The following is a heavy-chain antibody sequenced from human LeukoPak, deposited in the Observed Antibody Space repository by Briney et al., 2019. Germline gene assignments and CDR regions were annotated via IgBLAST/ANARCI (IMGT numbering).Heavy chain of an antibody. V-gene: IGHV3-15*01. CDR2: VKSKTYGGTA. Sequence: PGGSLRLSCAASGFTFSNVWMTWVRQAPGKGLEWVGRVKSKTYGGTADYAAPVKGRFTISRDDSKNTLYLQMNSLKTEDTALYYCTTIDDFWSGYCSYYFDYWGQGTPVTVSS. CDR3: TTIDDFWSGYCSYYFDY. J-gene: IGHJ4*02. D-gene: IGHD3-3*01. CDR1: GFTFSNVW.